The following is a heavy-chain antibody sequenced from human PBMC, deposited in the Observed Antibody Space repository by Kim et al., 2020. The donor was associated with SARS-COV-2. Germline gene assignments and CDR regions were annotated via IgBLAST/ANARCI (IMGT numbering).Heavy chain of an antibody. D-gene: IGHD3-3*01. V-gene: IGHV1-69*01. Sequence: FQGRVTITADESTSTAYMELSSLRSEDTAVYYCASEITIFGVVPPGAFDIWGQGTMVTVSS. CDR3: ASEITIFGVVPPGAFDI. J-gene: IGHJ3*02.